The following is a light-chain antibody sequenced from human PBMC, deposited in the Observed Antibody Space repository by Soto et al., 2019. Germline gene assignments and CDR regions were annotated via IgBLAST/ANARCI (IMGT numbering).Light chain of an antibody. Sequence: EVVMTQSPATLSVSPGERATLSCRASQSVNANLAWYQQKPGQAPRLLIHGASNRATGIPARFSGSGFGTEFILTIRSLQSEDFAVYYCQKYNTWLWTFGQETKVEI. CDR2: GAS. CDR3: QKYNTWLWT. J-gene: IGKJ1*01. CDR1: QSVNAN. V-gene: IGKV3-15*01.